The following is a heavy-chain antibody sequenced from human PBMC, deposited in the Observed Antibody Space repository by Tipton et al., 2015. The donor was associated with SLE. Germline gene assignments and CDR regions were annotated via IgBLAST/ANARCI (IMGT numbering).Heavy chain of an antibody. Sequence: TLSLTCAVYGGSFSGYYWSWIRQPPGKGLEWIGEINHSGSTNYNPSLKSRVTISVDTSKNQFSLKLSSVTAADTAVYYCARSRPGLNKTPPYFDYWGQGTLVTVSS. J-gene: IGHJ4*02. CDR3: ARSRPGLNKTPPYFDY. CDR2: INHSGST. CDR1: GGSFSGYY. D-gene: IGHD1-1*01. V-gene: IGHV4-34*01.